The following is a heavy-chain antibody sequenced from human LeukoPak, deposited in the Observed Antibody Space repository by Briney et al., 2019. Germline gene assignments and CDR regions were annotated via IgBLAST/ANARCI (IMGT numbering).Heavy chain of an antibody. CDR3: ARAVRYYDILTGYYDAFDI. D-gene: IGHD3-9*01. Sequence: KPSETLSLTCAVYGGSFSGYYWSWIRQPPGKGLEWIGEINHSGSTNYNPSLKSRVTISVDTSKNQFSLKLSSVTAADTAVYYCARAVRYYDILTGYYDAFDIWGQGTMVTVSS. CDR1: GGSFSGYY. V-gene: IGHV4-34*01. CDR2: INHSGST. J-gene: IGHJ3*02.